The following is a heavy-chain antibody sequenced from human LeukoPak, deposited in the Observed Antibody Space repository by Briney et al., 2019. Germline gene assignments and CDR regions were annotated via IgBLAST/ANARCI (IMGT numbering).Heavy chain of an antibody. V-gene: IGHV3-53*05. CDR3: ARSVAFYYFDY. CDR1: GFTVSSNY. CDR2: IYSGGST. Sequence: GGSLRLSCAASGFTVSSNYMSWVRQAPGKGLEWVSVIYSGGSTYYADSVKGRFTISRDNSKNTLYLQMNSLRAEDTAVYYCARSVAFYYFDYWGQGTLVTVSS. J-gene: IGHJ4*02. D-gene: IGHD2/OR15-2a*01.